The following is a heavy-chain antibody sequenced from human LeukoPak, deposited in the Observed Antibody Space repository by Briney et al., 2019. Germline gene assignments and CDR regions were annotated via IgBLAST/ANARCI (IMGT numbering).Heavy chain of an antibody. Sequence: SETLSLTCTVSGGSISSYYWSWIRQPPGKGLEWIGYIYDSGSTNYNPSLKSRLTISVDTSKNPFSLNLSSVTAAYTAVYYCAGYPILGAYCGGDCYFEYWGQGTLVTVSS. CDR3: AGYPILGAYCGGDCYFEY. CDR2: IYDSGST. V-gene: IGHV4-59*01. J-gene: IGHJ4*02. CDR1: GGSISSYY. D-gene: IGHD2-21*01.